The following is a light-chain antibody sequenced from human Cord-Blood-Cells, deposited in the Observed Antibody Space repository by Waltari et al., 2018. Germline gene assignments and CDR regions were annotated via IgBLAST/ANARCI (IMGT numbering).Light chain of an antibody. Sequence: EIVLTQSPGTLSLSPGERATVSCRASQSVSSSYLAWYQQKPGQAPRLLIYGASSRATGIPDRFRGSGSGTDFTLTISRLEPEDFAVYYCQQYGSSPTFGQGTRLEIK. CDR2: GAS. V-gene: IGKV3-20*01. J-gene: IGKJ5*01. CDR3: QQYGSSPT. CDR1: QSVSSSY.